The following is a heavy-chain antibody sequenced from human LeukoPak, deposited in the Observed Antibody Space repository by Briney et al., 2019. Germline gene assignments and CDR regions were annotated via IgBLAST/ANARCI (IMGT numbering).Heavy chain of an antibody. V-gene: IGHV3-64*01. CDR3: ARGGGYSSPGTKPFDY. D-gene: IGHD6-13*01. J-gene: IGHJ4*02. CDR1: GFTFSSYA. CDR2: ISSNGGST. Sequence: GGSLRLSCAASGFTFSSYAMHWVRQAPGKGLEYVSAISSNGGSTYYANSVKGRFTISRDNSKNTLYLQMGSLRAEDMAVYYCARGGGYSSPGTKPFDYWGQGTLVTVSS.